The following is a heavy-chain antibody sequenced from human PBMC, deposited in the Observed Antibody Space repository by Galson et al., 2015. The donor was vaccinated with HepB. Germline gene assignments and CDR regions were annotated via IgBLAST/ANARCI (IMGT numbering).Heavy chain of an antibody. V-gene: IGHV3-7*01. Sequence: SLRLSCAASGFTFSGYWMTWVRQAPGRGLECVANTNEDGSGKHYVDSVKGRFTIFRDNANYLLYLQMNSLRVEDTAVYYCARGSSGWSGIDYWGQGILVTVSS. CDR2: TNEDGSGK. D-gene: IGHD6-19*01. J-gene: IGHJ4*02. CDR3: ARGSSGWSGIDY. CDR1: GFTFSGYW.